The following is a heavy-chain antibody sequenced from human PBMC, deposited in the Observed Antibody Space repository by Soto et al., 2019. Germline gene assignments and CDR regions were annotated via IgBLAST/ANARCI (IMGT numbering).Heavy chain of an antibody. V-gene: IGHV3-33*01. CDR3: ARDPPSGWPHFFYYYYGMDV. J-gene: IGHJ6*02. CDR2: IWYDGSNK. Sequence: HPGGSLRLSCAASGFTFSSYGMHWVRQAPGKGLEWVAVIWYDGSNKYYADSVKGRFTISRDNSKNTLYLQMNSLRAEDTAVYYCARDPPSGWPHFFYYYYGMDVWGQGTTVTVSS. CDR1: GFTFSSYG. D-gene: IGHD6-19*01.